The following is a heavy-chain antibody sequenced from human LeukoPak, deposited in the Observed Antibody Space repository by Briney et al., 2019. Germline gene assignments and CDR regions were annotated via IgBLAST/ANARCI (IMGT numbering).Heavy chain of an antibody. CDR2: IWYSGSA. D-gene: IGHD1-1*01. J-gene: IGHJ5*02. Sequence: PSETQSLTCNVSGDSISGSDYYWGWMRQPPGKGLEWIANIWYSGSAYYNPSLQSRVTITVDTSKNQFSLNVKSVTAGDSAVYYCLRHAGGIILTWGQGTRVAVSS. V-gene: IGHV4-39*01. CDR3: LRHAGGIILT. CDR1: GDSISGSDYY.